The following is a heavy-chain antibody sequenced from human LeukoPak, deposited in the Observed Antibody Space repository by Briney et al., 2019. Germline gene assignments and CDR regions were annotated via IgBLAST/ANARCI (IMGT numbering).Heavy chain of an antibody. CDR3: AKMARYCSGGSCYFIAHNWFDP. CDR2: ISGSGGST. D-gene: IGHD2-15*01. CDR1: GFTFSSYA. Sequence: PGGSLRLSCAASGFTFSSYAMSWVRQAPGKGLESVSAISGSGGSTYYADSVKGRFTISRDNSKNTLYLQMNSLRAEDTAVYYCAKMARYCSGGSCYFIAHNWFDPWGQGTLVTVSS. J-gene: IGHJ5*02. V-gene: IGHV3-23*01.